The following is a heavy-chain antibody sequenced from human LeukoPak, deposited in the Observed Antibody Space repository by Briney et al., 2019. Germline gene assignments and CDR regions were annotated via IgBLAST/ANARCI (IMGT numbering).Heavy chain of an antibody. Sequence: ASVKVSCKASGGTFSSYAISWVRQAPGQGLEWMGGIIPIFGTANYAQKFQGGVTITADESTSTAYMELSSLRSEDTAVYYCARDSGYCSSTSCSRGYNWFDPWGQGTLVTVSS. CDR2: IIPIFGTA. D-gene: IGHD2-2*01. J-gene: IGHJ5*02. CDR1: GGTFSSYA. V-gene: IGHV1-69*13. CDR3: ARDSGYCSSTSCSRGYNWFDP.